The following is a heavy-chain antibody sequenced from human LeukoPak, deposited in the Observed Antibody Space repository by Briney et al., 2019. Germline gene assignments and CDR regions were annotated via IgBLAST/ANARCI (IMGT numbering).Heavy chain of an antibody. J-gene: IGHJ4*02. CDR3: ARGEYSSGWYEYYFDY. Sequence: SETLSLTCTVSGGSISSYYWSWIRQPPGKGLEWIGYIYYSGSTNYNLSLKSRVTISVDTSKNQFSLKLSSVTAADTAVYYCARGEYSSGWYEYYFDYWGQGTLVTVSS. CDR2: IYYSGST. D-gene: IGHD6-19*01. CDR1: GGSISSYY. V-gene: IGHV4-59*01.